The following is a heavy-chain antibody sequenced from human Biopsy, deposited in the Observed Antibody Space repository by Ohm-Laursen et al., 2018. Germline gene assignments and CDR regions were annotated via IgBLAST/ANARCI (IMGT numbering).Heavy chain of an antibody. J-gene: IGHJ6*02. V-gene: IGHV1-18*01. CDR3: ARAKLEPVYYYYGMDV. CDR2: INTENGNP. D-gene: IGHD1-1*01. Sequence: SVKVSCKASGYTFTSYGISWVRQAPGQGLEWMGWINTENGNPIYAQNLQGRVTMTADTSTSTAYMEVTSLRSDDTAVYYCARAKLEPVYYYYGMDVWGQGTTVTVSS. CDR1: GYTFTSYG.